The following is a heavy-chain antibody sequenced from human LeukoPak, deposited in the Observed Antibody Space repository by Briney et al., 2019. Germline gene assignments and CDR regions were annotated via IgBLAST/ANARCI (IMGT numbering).Heavy chain of an antibody. J-gene: IGHJ4*02. Sequence: GGSLRLSCAASGFTFSSHAMSWVRQAPGKGLEWVSAIGDDVVSTYYAESVKGRFTISRDNSKNTLYLQMNSLRVEDTAVYYCTKGLWAGVSAARDWGQGTLVTVSS. V-gene: IGHV3-23*01. CDR1: GFTFSSHA. CDR3: TKGLWAGVSAARD. CDR2: IGDDVVST. D-gene: IGHD2-8*01.